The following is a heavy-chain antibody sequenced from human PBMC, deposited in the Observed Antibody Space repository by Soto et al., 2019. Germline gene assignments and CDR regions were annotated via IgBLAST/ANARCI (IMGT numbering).Heavy chain of an antibody. CDR2: IYYSGST. V-gene: IGHV4-59*01. J-gene: IGHJ4*02. Sequence: SETLSITCRVSGGSISDFYWSWIRPPPGKGLEWIGYIYYSGSTNYNPSLKSRVTISVDTSKNQFSLNLRSMSPADTAVYYCARVGGLAARTFDYWGPGTLVTVSS. CDR1: GGSISDFY. CDR3: ARVGGLAARTFDY. D-gene: IGHD6-6*01.